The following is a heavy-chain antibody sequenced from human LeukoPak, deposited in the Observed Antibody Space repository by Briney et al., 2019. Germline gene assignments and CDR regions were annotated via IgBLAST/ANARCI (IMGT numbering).Heavy chain of an antibody. V-gene: IGHV4-39*01. CDR3: ARLSVYYDSSGYYYGKNYYFDY. Sequence: SETLSLTCTVSGGSISSSSYCWGCIRPPPRKRLGWSGSIYYSGSTYYNPSLKSRVTISVDTSKNQFSLKLSSVTAADTAVYYCARLSVYYDSSGYYYGKNYYFDYWGQGTLVTVSS. CDR2: IYYSGST. CDR1: GGSISSSSYC. D-gene: IGHD3-22*01. J-gene: IGHJ4*02.